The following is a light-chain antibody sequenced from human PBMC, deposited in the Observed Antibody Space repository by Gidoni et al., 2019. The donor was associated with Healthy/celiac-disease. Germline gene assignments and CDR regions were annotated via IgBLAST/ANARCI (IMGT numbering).Light chain of an antibody. V-gene: IGLV2-14*01. J-gene: IGLJ3*02. CDR1: SSDVGGYNY. Sequence: QSALTQPASVSGSPVQSITISCTGTSSDVGGYNYVSWYQQHPGKAPKLMIYEVSNRPSGVSNSFSGSKSGNTASLTISGLQAEDEADYYCSSYTSSSTWVFGGGTKLTVL. CDR2: EVS. CDR3: SSYTSSSTWV.